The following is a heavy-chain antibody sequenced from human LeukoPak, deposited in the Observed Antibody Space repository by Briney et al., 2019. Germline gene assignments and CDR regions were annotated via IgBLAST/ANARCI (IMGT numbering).Heavy chain of an antibody. CDR3: ARVPGPIVVVPAAHPTSDH. CDR2: IYSGGTT. J-gene: IGHJ5*02. D-gene: IGHD2-2*01. Sequence: PGGSLRLSCAPSGFTVSGNFMSWVRQPPGKGLEWVSVIYSGGTTYYADSVKGRFTISRDNSKNMLYLQMNNLRAEDTAVYYCARVPGPIVVVPAAHPTSDHWGQGTLVTVSS. V-gene: IGHV3-53*01. CDR1: GFTVSGNF.